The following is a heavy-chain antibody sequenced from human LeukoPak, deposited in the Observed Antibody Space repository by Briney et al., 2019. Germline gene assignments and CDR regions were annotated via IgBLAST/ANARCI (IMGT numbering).Heavy chain of an antibody. Sequence: GGSLRLSCTASGFTFSAYAMMLVRQAPGEGPEWVSAIRGGGTSEFYADSVKGRFRISRDNSKDTLFLQMNSLRAEDTTVYYCARDPNGDYIGAFDMWGPGTMVTVSS. CDR3: ARDPNGDYIGAFDM. D-gene: IGHD4-17*01. CDR1: GFTFSAYA. V-gene: IGHV3-23*01. CDR2: IRGGGTSE. J-gene: IGHJ3*02.